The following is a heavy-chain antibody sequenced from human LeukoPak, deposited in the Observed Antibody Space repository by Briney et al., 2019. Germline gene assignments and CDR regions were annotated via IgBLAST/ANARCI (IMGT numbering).Heavy chain of an antibody. J-gene: IGHJ6*02. CDR2: TIPIFGTA. CDR1: GGTFSSYA. D-gene: IGHD3-10*01. CDR3: ARFMVRGPSYYYYGMDV. V-gene: IGHV1-69*01. Sequence: SVKVSCKASGGTFSSYAISWVRQAPGQGLEWMGGTIPIFGTANYAQKLQGRVTITADESTSTAYMELSSLRSEDTAVYYCARFMVRGPSYYYYGMDVWGQGTTVTVSS.